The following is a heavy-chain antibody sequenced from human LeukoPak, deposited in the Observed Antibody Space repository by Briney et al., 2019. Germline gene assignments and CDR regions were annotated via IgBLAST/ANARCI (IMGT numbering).Heavy chain of an antibody. CDR3: ARGRGGRGSYFDY. CDR2: INHSGST. V-gene: IGHV4-34*01. J-gene: IGHJ4*02. CDR1: GGSFSGYY. Sequence: PSGTLSLTCAVYGGSFSGYYWSWIRQPPGKGLEWIGEINHSGSTNYNPSLKSRVTISVDTSKNQFSLKLSSVTAADTAVYYCARGRGGRGSYFDYWGQGTLVTVSS. D-gene: IGHD1-26*01.